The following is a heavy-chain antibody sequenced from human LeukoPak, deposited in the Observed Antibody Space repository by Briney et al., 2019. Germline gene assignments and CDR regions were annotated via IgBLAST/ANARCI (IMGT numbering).Heavy chain of an antibody. J-gene: IGHJ4*02. CDR2: INPNSGGT. D-gene: IGHD1-26*01. CDR1: GYTFTAYY. V-gene: IGHV1-2*02. CDR3: ARESGSSTVDY. Sequence: ASVKVSCKASGYTFTAYYMHWVRQAPGQGLEWMGWINPNSGGTNYAQKFQGRVTMTRDTSISTAYMELSRLRSDDTAVYYCARESGSSTVDYWGQGTLVPVSS.